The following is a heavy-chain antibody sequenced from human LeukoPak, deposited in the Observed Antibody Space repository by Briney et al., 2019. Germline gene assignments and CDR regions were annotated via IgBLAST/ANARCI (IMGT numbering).Heavy chain of an antibody. Sequence: PSETLSLICTVSGGSISSSSYYWGWIRQPPGKGLEWIGSIYYSGSTYYNPSLKSRVTISVDTSKNQFSLKLSSVTAADTAVYCCARHVYSSGWFAFTDAFDIWGQGTMVTVSS. V-gene: IGHV4-39*01. CDR2: IYYSGST. J-gene: IGHJ3*02. CDR1: GGSISSSSYY. D-gene: IGHD6-19*01. CDR3: ARHVYSSGWFAFTDAFDI.